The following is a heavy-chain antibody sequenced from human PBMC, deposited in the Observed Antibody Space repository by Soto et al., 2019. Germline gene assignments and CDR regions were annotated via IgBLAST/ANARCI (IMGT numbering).Heavy chain of an antibody. CDR2: IIPIFGTA. Sequence: ASVKVSCKASGGTFSSYAISWVRQAPGQGLEWMGGIIPIFGTANYAQKFQGRVTITADESTSTAYMELSRLRSEDTAVYYCASDYRITGTHFDYWGQGNLVTVSS. CDR3: ASDYRITGTHFDY. CDR1: GGTFSSYA. J-gene: IGHJ4*02. D-gene: IGHD1-7*01. V-gene: IGHV1-69*13.